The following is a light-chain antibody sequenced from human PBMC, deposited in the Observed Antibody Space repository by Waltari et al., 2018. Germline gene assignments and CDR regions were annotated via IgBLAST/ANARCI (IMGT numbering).Light chain of an antibody. V-gene: IGKV3-20*01. CDR1: RCGSSN. J-gene: IGKJ1*01. CDR3: QHYVRLPVT. Sequence: GTRSCRASRCGSSNVAWYVQKPGQAPRLLSYGASTRATGIPERFSGGGSGTDFSLTISRLEPEDFAVYYCQHYVRLPVTFGQGTKVEIK. CDR2: GAS.